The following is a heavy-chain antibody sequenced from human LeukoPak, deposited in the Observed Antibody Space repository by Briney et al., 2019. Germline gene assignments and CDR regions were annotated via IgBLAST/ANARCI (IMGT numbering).Heavy chain of an antibody. Sequence: GGSLRLSCAASGFTFSSYGMHWVRQAPGKGLEWVAFIRYDGSNKYYADSVKGRFTISRDNSKNTLYLQMNSLREEDTAMYYCAKDLFGSGSYYPYFDYWGQGTLVTVSS. J-gene: IGHJ4*02. CDR3: AKDLFGSGSYYPYFDY. CDR1: GFTFSSYG. CDR2: IRYDGSNK. D-gene: IGHD3-10*01. V-gene: IGHV3-30*02.